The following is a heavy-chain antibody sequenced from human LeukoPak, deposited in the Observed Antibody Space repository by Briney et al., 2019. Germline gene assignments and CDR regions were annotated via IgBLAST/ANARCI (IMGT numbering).Heavy chain of an antibody. Sequence: GGSLRLSCAASGFTFGSNIMHWVRQAPGKGLEWVAGIWHDGSRKHYGDLAEGRFSISRDNSKNTLDLQMNSLRAEDTAVYYCAKDKGEDSGNYYHYFDYWGQRILVTVSS. CDR2: IWHDGSRK. CDR3: AKDKGEDSGNYYHYFDY. J-gene: IGHJ4*02. V-gene: IGHV3-33*06. D-gene: IGHD1-26*01. CDR1: GFTFGSNI.